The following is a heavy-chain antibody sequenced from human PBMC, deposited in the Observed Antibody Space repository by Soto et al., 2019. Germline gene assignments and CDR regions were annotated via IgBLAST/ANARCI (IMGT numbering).Heavy chain of an antibody. Sequence: PGGSLRLSCAASGFTFSDHYMDWVRQAPGKGLEWVGRTRNKANSYTTEYAASVKGRFTISRDDSKNSLYLQMNSLKTEDTAVYYCARGSGTGGYYSYYYMDAWGKGTAVTVSS. D-gene: IGHD1-7*01. V-gene: IGHV3-72*01. CDR3: ARGSGTGGYYSYYYMDA. CDR2: TRNKANSYTT. CDR1: GFTFSDHY. J-gene: IGHJ6*03.